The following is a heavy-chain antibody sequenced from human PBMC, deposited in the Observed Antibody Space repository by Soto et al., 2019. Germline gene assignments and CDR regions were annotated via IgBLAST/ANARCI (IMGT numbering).Heavy chain of an antibody. V-gene: IGHV5-10-1*01. Sequence: VASLKISCKGSGYSFTSYWISWVRQMPGKGLEWMGRIDPSDSYTNYSPSFQGHVTISADKSISTAYLQWSSLKASDTAMYYCARQGGYCSGGSCYGYWFDPWGKGTLVTVSS. J-gene: IGHJ5*02. D-gene: IGHD2-15*01. CDR2: IDPSDSYT. CDR3: ARQGGYCSGGSCYGYWFDP. CDR1: GYSFTSYW.